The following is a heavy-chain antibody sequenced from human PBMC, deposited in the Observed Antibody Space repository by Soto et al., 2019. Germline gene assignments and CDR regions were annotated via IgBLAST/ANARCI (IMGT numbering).Heavy chain of an antibody. CDR3: ATATAGVIAAHPPLDY. CDR2: FDPEDGET. V-gene: IGHV1-24*01. CDR1: GYTLTELS. J-gene: IGHJ4*02. Sequence: GASVKVSCKVSGYTLTELSMHWVRQAPGKGLEWMGGFDPEDGETIYAQKFQGRVTMTEDTSTDTAYMELSSLRSEDTAVYYCATATAGVIAAHPPLDYWGQGTLVTVSS. D-gene: IGHD6-6*01.